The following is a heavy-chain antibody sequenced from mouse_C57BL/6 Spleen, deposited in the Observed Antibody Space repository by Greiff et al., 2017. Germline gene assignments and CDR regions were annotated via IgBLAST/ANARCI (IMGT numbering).Heavy chain of an antibody. CDR2: IYPGDGDT. J-gene: IGHJ1*03. V-gene: IGHV1-82*01. D-gene: IGHD2-14*01. CDR1: GYAFSSSW. Sequence: QVQLKESGPELVKPGASVKISCKASGYAFSSSWMNWVKQRPGKGLEWIGRIYPGDGDTNYNGKFKGKATLTADKSSSTAYMQLSSLTSEDSAVYFCARGGYPYWYFDVWGTGTTVTV. CDR3: ARGGYPYWYFDV.